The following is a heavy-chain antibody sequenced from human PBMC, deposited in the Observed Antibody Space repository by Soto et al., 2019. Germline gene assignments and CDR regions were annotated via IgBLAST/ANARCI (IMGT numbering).Heavy chain of an antibody. J-gene: IGHJ4*01. CDR1: GDSISRGYY. CDR2: XYXTXTX. V-gene: IGHV4-38-2*01. D-gene: IGHD2-15*01. Sequence: SEPQSLTCAVSGDSISRGYYWAWIPQPPGXGLEXXXSXYXTXTXXXXPSLTSRVTISVDTSRNQLSLKLTSVTAADSAVYYCARTDSVGFYPYF. CDR3: ARTDSVGFYPYF.